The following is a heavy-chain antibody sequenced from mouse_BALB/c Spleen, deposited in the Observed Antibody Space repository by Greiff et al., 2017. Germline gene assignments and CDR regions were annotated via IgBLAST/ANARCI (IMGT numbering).Heavy chain of an antibody. J-gene: IGHJ4*01. Sequence: EVQLVESGGGLVQPGGSRKLSCAASGFTFSDYGMAWVRQAPGKGPEWVAFISNLAYSIYYADTVTGRFTISRENAKNTLYLEMSSLRSEDTAVYYCARDPRNYAMDYWGQGTSVTVSS. CDR2: ISNLAYSI. V-gene: IGHV5-15*02. CDR1: GFTFSDYG. CDR3: ARDPRNYAMDY.